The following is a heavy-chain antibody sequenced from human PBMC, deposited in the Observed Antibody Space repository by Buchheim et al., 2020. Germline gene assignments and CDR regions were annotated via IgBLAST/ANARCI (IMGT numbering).Heavy chain of an antibody. CDR1: GYSFTSYW. CDR2: IDPSDSYT. Sequence: EVQLVQSGAEVKKPGESLRISCKGSGYSFTSYWISWVRQMPGKGLEWMGRIDPSDSYTNYSPSFQGHVTISADKSISTAYPQWSSLKASDTAMYYCARGPYSGSYGGRYYYYYGMDVWGQGTT. CDR3: ARGPYSGSYGGRYYYYYGMDV. D-gene: IGHD1-26*01. J-gene: IGHJ6*02. V-gene: IGHV5-10-1*03.